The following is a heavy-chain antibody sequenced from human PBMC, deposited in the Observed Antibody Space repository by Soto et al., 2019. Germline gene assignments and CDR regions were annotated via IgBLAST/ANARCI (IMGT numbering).Heavy chain of an antibody. CDR3: ARGGIAAAGTPYNWFDP. CDR2: IIPIHGIA. Sequence: SVKVSCKASGGTFSSYTISWVRQAPGQGLEWMGRIIPIHGIASYAQKFQGRVTITADKSTSTAYMELRSLRSEDTAVYYCARGGIAAAGTPYNWFDPWGQGTLVTVSS. V-gene: IGHV1-69*02. J-gene: IGHJ5*02. CDR1: GGTFSSYT. D-gene: IGHD6-13*01.